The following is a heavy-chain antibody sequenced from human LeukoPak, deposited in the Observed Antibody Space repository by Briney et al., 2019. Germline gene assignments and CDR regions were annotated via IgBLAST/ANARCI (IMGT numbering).Heavy chain of an antibody. V-gene: IGHV4-59*13. Sequence: SETLSLTCTVSGGSISSYYWSWLRQAPATGLEGIGYVYYSVSNNYNPSLKSRVTISVDTSKHQFSLKLSSVTAADTAVYYCARSFVSGYSYGYCWLDPWGQGTLVTVSS. CDR3: ARSFVSGYSYGYCWLDP. D-gene: IGHD5-18*01. CDR1: GGSISSYY. J-gene: IGHJ5*02. CDR2: VYYSVSN.